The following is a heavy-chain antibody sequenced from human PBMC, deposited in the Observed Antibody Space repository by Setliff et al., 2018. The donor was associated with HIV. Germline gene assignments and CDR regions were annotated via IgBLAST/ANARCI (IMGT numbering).Heavy chain of an antibody. CDR1: GYSFSDYW. V-gene: IGHV5-51*01. D-gene: IGHD1-26*01. Sequence: GESLTLSCKASGYSFSDYWIAWVRQMPGKGLEWVGAVYPGDSDVRYSPSFQGQVTISADKSITTAYLQWTTLKAPDTAMYYCTRGGTTTTSRSFDLWGQGTLVTVSS. J-gene: IGHJ3*01. CDR3: TRGGTTTTSRSFDL. CDR2: VYPGDSDV.